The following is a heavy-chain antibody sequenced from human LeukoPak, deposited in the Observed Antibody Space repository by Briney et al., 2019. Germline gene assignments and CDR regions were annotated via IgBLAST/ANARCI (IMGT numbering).Heavy chain of an antibody. CDR3: ARGSYDFWSGYLGYYYYGMDV. V-gene: IGHV1-8*01. Sequence: ASVKVSCKASGYTFTSYDINWVRQATGQGLEWMGWMNPNSGNTGYAQKFQGGVTMTRNTSISTAYMELSSLRSEDTAVYYCARGSYDFWSGYLGYYYYGMDVWGQGTTVTVSS. CDR1: GYTFTSYD. CDR2: MNPNSGNT. D-gene: IGHD3-3*01. J-gene: IGHJ6*02.